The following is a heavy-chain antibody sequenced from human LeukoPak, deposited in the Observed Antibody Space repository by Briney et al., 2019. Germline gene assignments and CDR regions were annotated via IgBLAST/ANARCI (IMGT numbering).Heavy chain of an antibody. Sequence: GGSLRLSCAASGFTFTSYTMHWVRQAPGKGLEWVSFISSSSSYIYYADSVKGRFTISRDNAKNSLYLQMNSLRAEDTAVYYCASLVVRGVKDWGQGTLVTVSS. D-gene: IGHD3-10*01. J-gene: IGHJ4*02. CDR3: ASLVVRGVKD. CDR1: GFTFTSYT. CDR2: ISSSSSYI. V-gene: IGHV3-21*01.